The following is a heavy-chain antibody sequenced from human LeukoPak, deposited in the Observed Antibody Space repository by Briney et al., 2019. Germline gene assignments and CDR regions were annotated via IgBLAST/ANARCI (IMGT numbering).Heavy chain of an antibody. Sequence: PGGSLRLSCVASGFTFSSYTMNWVRQAPGKGLEWVSAISGSGGSTYYADSVKGRFTISRDNSKNTLYLQMNSLRAEDTAVYYCAKVLWFGELSLDAFDIWGQGTMVTVSS. CDR1: GFTFSSYT. V-gene: IGHV3-23*01. CDR3: AKVLWFGELSLDAFDI. D-gene: IGHD3-10*01. J-gene: IGHJ3*02. CDR2: ISGSGGST.